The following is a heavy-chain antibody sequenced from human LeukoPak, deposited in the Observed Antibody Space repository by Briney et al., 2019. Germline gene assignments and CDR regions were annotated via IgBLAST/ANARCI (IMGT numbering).Heavy chain of an antibody. CDR3: ARATRLDY. D-gene: IGHD1-1*01. Sequence: PGGSLRLSCATTGFTFRNYEMYWVRQGPGKGLEWVSYIDTGGSTKYYADSVKGRFTISRDNVKNSLYLQMNSLRVEDTAVYYCARATRLDYWSQGTLVTVSS. CDR1: GFTFRNYE. V-gene: IGHV3-48*03. CDR2: IDTGGSTK. J-gene: IGHJ4*02.